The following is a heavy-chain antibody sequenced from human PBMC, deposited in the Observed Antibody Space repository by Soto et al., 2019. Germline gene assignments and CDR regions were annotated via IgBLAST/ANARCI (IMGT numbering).Heavy chain of an antibody. CDR2: FDPEDGET. Sequence: ASVKVSCKVSGYTLTELSMHWVRQAPGKGLEWMGGFDPEDGETIYAQKFQGRVTMTEDTSTDTAYMELSSLRSEDTAVYYCATTQDYYDSSGILDYWAQGTLVTVSS. V-gene: IGHV1-24*01. D-gene: IGHD3-22*01. CDR1: GYTLTELS. CDR3: ATTQDYYDSSGILDY. J-gene: IGHJ4*02.